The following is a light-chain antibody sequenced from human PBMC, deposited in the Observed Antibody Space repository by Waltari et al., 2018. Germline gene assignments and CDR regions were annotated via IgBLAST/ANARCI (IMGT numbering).Light chain of an antibody. J-gene: IGLJ2*01. V-gene: IGLV3-19*01. CDR2: DKN. CDR3: HSRDASGVGGS. Sequence: SSELTQDPAVSVAMGQTVRITCQGDSLRRYYASWYQQRPGQAPILVMYDKNNRPPGVPDRFSGSSSDNTASLTITGAQAEDEASYYCHSRDASGVGGSFGGGTKLTVL. CDR1: SLRRYY.